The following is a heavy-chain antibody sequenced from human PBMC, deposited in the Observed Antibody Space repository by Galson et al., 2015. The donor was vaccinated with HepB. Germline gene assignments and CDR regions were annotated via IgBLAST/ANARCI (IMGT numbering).Heavy chain of an antibody. CDR2: ISAYNGNT. V-gene: IGHV1-18*01. Sequence: SVKVSCKASGYTFTSYGISWVRQAPGQGLEWMGWISAYNGNTNYAQKLQGRVTMTTDTSTSTAYMELRGLRSDDTAVYYCARDQEVAVADPPYFDYWGQGTLVTVSS. CDR1: GYTFTSYG. D-gene: IGHD6-19*01. CDR3: ARDQEVAVADPPYFDY. J-gene: IGHJ4*02.